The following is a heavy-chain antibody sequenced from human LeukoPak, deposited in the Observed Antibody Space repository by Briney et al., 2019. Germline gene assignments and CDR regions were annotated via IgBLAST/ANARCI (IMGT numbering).Heavy chain of an antibody. CDR2: IYYSGST. CDR1: GGSISSSSYY. V-gene: IGHV4-39*07. D-gene: IGHD2-2*01. J-gene: IGHJ4*02. CDR3: AREYCSNTSCCEIDY. Sequence: SETLSLTCTVSGGSISSSSYYWGWIRQSPGKGLEWIGSIYYSGSTYYNPSLKSRVTISVDTSKNQFSLKLSSVTAADTAVYYRAREYCSNTSCCEIDYWGQGTLVTVSS.